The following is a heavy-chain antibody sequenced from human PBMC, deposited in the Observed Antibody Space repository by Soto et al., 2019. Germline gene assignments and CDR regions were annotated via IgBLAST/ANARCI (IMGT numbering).Heavy chain of an antibody. J-gene: IGHJ4*02. CDR3: ARVGINNFFDC. CDR1: GGSISSYY. CDR2: IYYSGST. V-gene: IGHV4-59*01. Sequence: SETLSLTCTVSGGSISSYYWSWIRQPPGKGLEWIGYIYYSGSTNYNPSLKSRVTISVDTSKNQFSLRTEDMAVYYCARVGINNFFDCWGQGTLVTVSS. D-gene: IGHD3-3*02.